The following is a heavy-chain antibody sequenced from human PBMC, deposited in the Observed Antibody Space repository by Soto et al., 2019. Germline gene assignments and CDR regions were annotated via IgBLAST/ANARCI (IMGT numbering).Heavy chain of an antibody. V-gene: IGHV3-30-3*01. D-gene: IGHD3-16*01. Sequence: GGSLRLSCAASGFTFSSYAMHWVRQAPGKGLEWVAVISYDGSNKYYADSVKGRFTISRDNSKNTLYLQMNSLRAEDMAVYYCARSGNGGGDYYYGMDVWGQGTTVTSP. CDR2: ISYDGSNK. CDR3: ARSGNGGGDYYYGMDV. CDR1: GFTFSSYA. J-gene: IGHJ6*02.